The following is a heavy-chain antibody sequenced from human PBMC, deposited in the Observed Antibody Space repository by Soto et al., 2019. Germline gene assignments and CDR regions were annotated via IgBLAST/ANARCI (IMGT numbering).Heavy chain of an antibody. Sequence: PGESLKISCKGSGYRFTNYWIGWVRQMPGKGLEWMGIIYPGDSDTRYSPSFQGQVTISADKSINTAYLQWSSLKASDTAMYYCARDYCSGNACYEFEHCGQGTQVTVPS. CDR1: GYRFTNYW. CDR2: IYPGDSDT. J-gene: IGHJ5*02. D-gene: IGHD2-15*01. CDR3: ARDYCSGNACYEFEH. V-gene: IGHV5-51*01.